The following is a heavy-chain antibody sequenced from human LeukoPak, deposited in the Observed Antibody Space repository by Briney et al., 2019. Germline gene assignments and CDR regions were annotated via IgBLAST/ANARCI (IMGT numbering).Heavy chain of an antibody. CDR1: GYTFTGYY. V-gene: IGHV1-2*02. J-gene: IGHJ6*03. CDR2: INPNSGGT. Sequence: ASVKVSCKASGYTFTGYYMHWVRQAPGQGLEWMGWINPNSGGTNYAQKFQGRVTMTRDTSISTAYMELSRLRSDDTAVYYCARTSRGYCSSTSCYFYYYYYYMDVWGKGTTVTVSS. D-gene: IGHD2-2*03. CDR3: ARTSRGYCSSTSCYFYYYYYYMDV.